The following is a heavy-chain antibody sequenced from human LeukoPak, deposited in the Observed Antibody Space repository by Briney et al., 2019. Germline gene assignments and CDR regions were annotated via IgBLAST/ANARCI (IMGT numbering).Heavy chain of an antibody. CDR3: AISGYSSGWTGDY. Sequence: SVKVSCKASGGTFSSYAISWVRQAPGQGLEWMGGIISIFGTANYAQKFQGRVTITADESTSTAYMELSSLRSEDTAVYYCAISGYSSGWTGDYWGQGTLVTVSS. CDR2: IISIFGTA. V-gene: IGHV1-69*13. D-gene: IGHD6-19*01. J-gene: IGHJ4*02. CDR1: GGTFSSYA.